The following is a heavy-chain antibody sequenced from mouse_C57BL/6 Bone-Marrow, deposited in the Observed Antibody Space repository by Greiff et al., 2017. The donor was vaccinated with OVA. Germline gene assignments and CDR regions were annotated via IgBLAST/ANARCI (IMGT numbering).Heavy chain of an antibody. J-gene: IGHJ4*01. CDR1: GFSFNTYA. CDR2: IRSKSNNYAT. Sequence: EVKLMESGGGLVQPKGSLKLSCAASGFSFNTYAMNWVRQAPGKGLEWVARIRSKSNNYATYYADSVKDRFTISRDDSESMLYLQMNNLKTEDTAMYYCVRHEEITTVVASGMDYWGQGTSVTVSS. D-gene: IGHD1-1*01. CDR3: VRHEEITTVVASGMDY. V-gene: IGHV10-1*01.